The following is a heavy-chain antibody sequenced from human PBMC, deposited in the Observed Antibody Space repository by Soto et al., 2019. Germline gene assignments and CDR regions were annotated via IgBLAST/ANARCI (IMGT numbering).Heavy chain of an antibody. J-gene: IGHJ4*02. Sequence: QIQLVQSGAEMKKPGASVKVSCKASGYTFSSYHITWVRQAPGQGLEWMGWISAYNGNTNYAQNLQGRVTMTTDPSTSTAYMELRSLRSADTALYYCARDLPPVDYWGQGTLVTVSS. CDR3: ARDLPPVDY. CDR1: GYTFSSYH. V-gene: IGHV1-18*01. CDR2: ISAYNGNT.